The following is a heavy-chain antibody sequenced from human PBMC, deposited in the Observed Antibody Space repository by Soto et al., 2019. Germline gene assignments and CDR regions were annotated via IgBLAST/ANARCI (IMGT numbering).Heavy chain of an antibody. CDR2: INTDNGDT. Sequence: ASVKVSCKTSGYTFTNHFIHWVRQAPGQRPEWMGCINTDNGDTKYSQNFQGRLTFGRDTSASSAYMELSSLRSDDTAVYYCARGGDGYNFGAVYWGQGTPVTVSS. V-gene: IGHV1-3*04. CDR1: GYTFTNHF. D-gene: IGHD2-21*01. CDR3: ARGGDGYNFGAVY. J-gene: IGHJ4*02.